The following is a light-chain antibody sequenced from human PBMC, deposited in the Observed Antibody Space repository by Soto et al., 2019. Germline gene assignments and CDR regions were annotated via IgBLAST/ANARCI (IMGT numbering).Light chain of an antibody. Sequence: ALQITQSPSSLSASLGDRVTITCRASQGIRNDLGWYQQKPGKAPKLLIYAASSLQSGVPSRFSGSGSGTDFTLTISSLQPEDFATYYCLQDYNYPLTFGGGTKVDIK. CDR2: AAS. CDR1: QGIRND. CDR3: LQDYNYPLT. V-gene: IGKV1-6*01. J-gene: IGKJ4*01.